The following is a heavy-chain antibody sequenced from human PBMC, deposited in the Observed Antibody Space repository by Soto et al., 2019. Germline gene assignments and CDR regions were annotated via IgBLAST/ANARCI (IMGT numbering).Heavy chain of an antibody. Sequence: GGSLRLSCAASGFTFSSYSMNWVRQAPGKGLEWVSYISSSSSTIYYADSVKGRFTISRGNAKNSLYLQMNSLRAEDTAVYYCARDQLYYNDISGRPLNAFDVWGQGTRVTVSS. D-gene: IGHD3-22*01. J-gene: IGHJ3*01. V-gene: IGHV3-48*01. CDR1: GFTFSSYS. CDR3: ARDQLYYNDISGRPLNAFDV. CDR2: ISSSSSTI.